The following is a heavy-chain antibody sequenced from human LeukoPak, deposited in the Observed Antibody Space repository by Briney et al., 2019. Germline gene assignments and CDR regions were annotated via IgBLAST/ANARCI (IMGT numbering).Heavy chain of an antibody. CDR3: ARGRSITLLRGVAMSDGFDI. D-gene: IGHD3-10*01. CDR2: IDASGNDI. Sequence: GGSLRLSCAASGFTFSNYTMNWVRQAPGKGLEWVSFIDASGNDIYYADSVKGRFTISRDNAKNLVYLQMNGLRAEDTAVYYCARGRSITLLRGVAMSDGFDIWGQGAMVAVSS. CDR1: GFTFSNYT. V-gene: IGHV3-21*01. J-gene: IGHJ3*02.